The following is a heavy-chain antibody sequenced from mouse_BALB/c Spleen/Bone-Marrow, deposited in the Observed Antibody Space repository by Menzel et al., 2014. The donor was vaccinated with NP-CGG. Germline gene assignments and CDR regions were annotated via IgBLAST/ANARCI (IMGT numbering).Heavy chain of an antibody. CDR1: GFTFSSYA. Sequence: EVKLVESGGGLVKPGGSLKLSCAASGFTFSSYAMSWVRQTPEKRLEWVATISSGGSYTYYPDSVKGRFTISRDNAKNTLYLQMSSLRSEDTAMYYCARHGTTRLLDYWGQGTTLTVSS. J-gene: IGHJ2*01. CDR3: ARHGTTRLLDY. CDR2: ISSGGSYT. V-gene: IGHV5-9-3*01. D-gene: IGHD1-1*01.